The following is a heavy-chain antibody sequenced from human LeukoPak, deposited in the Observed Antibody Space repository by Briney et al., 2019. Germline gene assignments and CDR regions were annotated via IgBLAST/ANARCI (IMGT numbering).Heavy chain of an antibody. V-gene: IGHV1-58*01. Sequence: SVKVSCKASGFTFTTSAVQWVRQARGQRLEWIGWIVVGSGNTNYAQKFQERVTITRDMSTSTVYMDLSSQRSEDTAVYYCARDGRYIVPADIWGQGTMVTVSS. J-gene: IGHJ3*02. CDR2: IVVGSGNT. D-gene: IGHD5/OR15-5a*01. CDR3: ARDGRYIVPADI. CDR1: GFTFTTSA.